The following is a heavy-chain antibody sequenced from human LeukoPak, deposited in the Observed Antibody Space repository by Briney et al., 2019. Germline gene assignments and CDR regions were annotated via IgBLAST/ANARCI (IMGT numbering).Heavy chain of an antibody. V-gene: IGHV4-34*01. D-gene: IGHD2-2*01. CDR3: ARVGGIVVVPAVPNWFDP. CDR1: GGSFSGYY. CDR2: INHSGST. Sequence: SETLSLTCAVYGGSFSGYYWSWIRQPPGKGLEWIGEINHSGSTNYNPSLKSRVTISVDTSKNQFSLRLSSVTAADTAVYYCARVGGIVVVPAVPNWFDPWGQGTLVTVSS. J-gene: IGHJ5*02.